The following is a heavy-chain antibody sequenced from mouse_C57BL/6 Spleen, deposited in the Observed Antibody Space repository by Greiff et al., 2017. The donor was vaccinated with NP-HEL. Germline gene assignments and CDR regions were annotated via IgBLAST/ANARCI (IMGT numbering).Heavy chain of an antibody. Sequence: EVMLVESGEGLVKPGGSLKLSCAASGFTFSSYAMSWVRQTPEKRLEWVAYISSGGDYIYYADTVKGRFTISRDNARNTLYLQMSSLKSEDTAMYYCTREGRKGRFAYWGQGTLVTVSA. CDR2: ISSGGDYI. V-gene: IGHV5-9-1*02. CDR3: TREGRKGRFAY. CDR1: GFTFSSYA. J-gene: IGHJ3*01.